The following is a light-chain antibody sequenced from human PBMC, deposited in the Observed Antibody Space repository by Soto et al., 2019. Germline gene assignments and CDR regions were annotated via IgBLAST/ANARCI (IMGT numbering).Light chain of an antibody. CDR2: GAS. V-gene: IGKV3-15*01. CDR3: QQYNNWLPIT. CDR1: QSVSSN. J-gene: IGKJ5*01. Sequence: EIVLTQSPGNLSLSPGERATLSCRASQSVSSNLAWYQQKPGQAPRLLIYGASTRATGIPARFSGSGSGTEFTLTISSLQSEDFAVYYCQQYNNWLPITFGQGTRLEIK.